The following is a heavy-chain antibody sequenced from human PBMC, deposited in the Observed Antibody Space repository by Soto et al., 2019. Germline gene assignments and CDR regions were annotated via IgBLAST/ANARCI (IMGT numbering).Heavy chain of an antibody. D-gene: IGHD1-7*01. CDR1: GFTFSSYA. CDR2: ISGSGGST. Sequence: GGSLRLSCAASGFTFSSYAMSWVRQAPGKGLEWVSAISGSGGSTYYADSVKGRFTISRDNSKNTLYLQMNSLRAEDTAVYYCAKHTADNWNFDWFDPWGQGTLVTVSS. CDR3: AKHTADNWNFDWFDP. J-gene: IGHJ5*02. V-gene: IGHV3-23*01.